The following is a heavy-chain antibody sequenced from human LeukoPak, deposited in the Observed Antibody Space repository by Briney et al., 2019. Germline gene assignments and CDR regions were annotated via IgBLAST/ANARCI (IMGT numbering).Heavy chain of an antibody. D-gene: IGHD7-27*01. J-gene: IGHJ4*02. V-gene: IGHV4-59*01. CDR3: ARDLGIFFDY. CDR1: GGSISSYY. CDR2: IYYSGST. Sequence: SETLSLSCTVSGGSISSYYWSWIRQPPGKGLEWIGYIYYSGSTNYNPSLKSRVTISVDTSKNQFSLKLSSVTAADTAVYYCARDLGIFFDYWGQGTLVTVSS.